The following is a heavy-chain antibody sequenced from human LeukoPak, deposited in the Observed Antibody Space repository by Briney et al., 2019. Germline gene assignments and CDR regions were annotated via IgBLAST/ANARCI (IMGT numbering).Heavy chain of an antibody. Sequence: GGSLRLSCAASEFTFSSYGMSWVRQAPGKGLEWVSAISGSGGSTYYADSVKGRFTISRDNSKNTLYLQMNSLRAEDTAVYYCAKSRGGSIWFGEFQDYWGQGTLVTVSS. J-gene: IGHJ4*02. V-gene: IGHV3-23*01. CDR3: AKSRGGSIWFGEFQDY. CDR2: ISGSGGST. D-gene: IGHD3-10*01. CDR1: EFTFSSYG.